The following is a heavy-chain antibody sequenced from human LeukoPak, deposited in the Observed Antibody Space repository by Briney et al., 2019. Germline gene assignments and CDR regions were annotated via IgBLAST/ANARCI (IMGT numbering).Heavy chain of an antibody. Sequence: ASVKVSCKASGYTFTTYGISWVRQAPGQGLEWMEWISAYNGNTNYAQKLQGRVTMTTDTSTSTAYMELRSLRSDDTAVYYCARDLMVDCSSTSCHPLYYYYYGMDVWGQGTTVTVSS. CDR1: GYTFTTYG. D-gene: IGHD2-2*01. V-gene: IGHV1-18*01. CDR3: ARDLMVDCSSTSCHPLYYYYYGMDV. CDR2: ISAYNGNT. J-gene: IGHJ6*02.